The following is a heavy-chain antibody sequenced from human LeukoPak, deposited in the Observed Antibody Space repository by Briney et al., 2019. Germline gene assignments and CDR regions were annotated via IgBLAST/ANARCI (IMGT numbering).Heavy chain of an antibody. V-gene: IGHV4-34*01. CDR1: GGPFSGYY. Sequence: PSETLSLTCAVYGGPFSGYYWSWIRQPPGKGLEWIGEINHSGSTNYNPSLKSRVTISVDTSKNQFSLKLSSVTAADTAVHYCARRNGYNLGYYYYYYMDVWGKGTTVTISS. CDR2: INHSGST. CDR3: ARRNGYNLGYYYYYYMDV. D-gene: IGHD5-24*01. J-gene: IGHJ6*03.